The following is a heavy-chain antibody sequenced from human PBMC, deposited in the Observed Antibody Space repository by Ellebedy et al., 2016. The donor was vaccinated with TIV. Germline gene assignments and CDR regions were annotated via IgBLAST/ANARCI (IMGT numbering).Heavy chain of an antibody. D-gene: IGHD2-2*02. CDR3: AREGYCSSTSCYMGHGDAFDI. CDR1: GYTFTSYY. Sequence: ASVKVSXXASGYTFTSYYMHWVRQAPGQGLEWMGIINPSGGSTSYAQKFQGRVTMTRDTSTSTVYMELSSLRSEDTAVYYCAREGYCSSTSCYMGHGDAFDIWGQGTMVTVSS. J-gene: IGHJ3*02. V-gene: IGHV1-46*01. CDR2: INPSGGST.